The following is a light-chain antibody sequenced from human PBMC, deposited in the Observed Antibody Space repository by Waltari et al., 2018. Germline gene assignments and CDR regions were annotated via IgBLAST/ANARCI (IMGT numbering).Light chain of an antibody. V-gene: IGLV2-23*02. CDR1: SSDVGGYNL. CDR2: EVT. Sequence: QSALTQPASVSGSPGQSISISCTGTSSDVGGYNLVSWYQQHPGKAPKLIIYEVTKRPSGVSNRVSGSKSDNTASRTISGLQAEDEADYYCCSYAGSNLGVFGTGTKVTVL. CDR3: CSYAGSNLGV. J-gene: IGLJ1*01.